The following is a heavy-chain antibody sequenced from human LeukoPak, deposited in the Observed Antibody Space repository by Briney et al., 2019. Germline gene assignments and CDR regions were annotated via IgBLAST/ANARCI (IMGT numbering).Heavy chain of an antibody. CDR3: ARARRASGYYSSISL. D-gene: IGHD3-3*01. J-gene: IGHJ3*01. CDR1: GIIFSSYS. Sequence: GGSLRLSCAASGIIFSSYSMFWVRQAPGKGLEWVALILYDGRNKYYADSVRGRFTISRDNSKNTLFLQMNSLRPDDTALYCCARARRASGYYSSISLWGQGTMVTVSS. CDR2: ILYDGRNK. V-gene: IGHV3-30*04.